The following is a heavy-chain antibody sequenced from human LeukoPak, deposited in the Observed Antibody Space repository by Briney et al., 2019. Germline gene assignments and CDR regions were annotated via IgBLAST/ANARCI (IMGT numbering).Heavy chain of an antibody. CDR3: ANYKRNAGTYCIDY. D-gene: IGHD3-10*01. CDR1: GGSVSSSGYY. Sequence: SETLSLTCTVSGGSVSSSGYYWRWLRQPPGKGLEWIGYISYSGSTNYNPSLKSRVTMTVDTSKNQFSLKLSSVTAADTALYYCANYKRNAGTYCIDYWGQGTLVTVSS. V-gene: IGHV4-61*08. CDR2: ISYSGST. J-gene: IGHJ4*02.